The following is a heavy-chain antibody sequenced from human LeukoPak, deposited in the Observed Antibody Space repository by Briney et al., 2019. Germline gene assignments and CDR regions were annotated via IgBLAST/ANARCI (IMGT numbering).Heavy chain of an antibody. Sequence: SETQSLTCAVYGGSFSGYYWSWIRQPPGKGLEWIGEINHSGGTNYNPSLKSRVTISVDTSKNQFSLKLSSVTAADTAVYYCARGHDLDYWGQGTLVTVSS. D-gene: IGHD3-3*01. CDR3: ARGHDLDY. CDR2: INHSGGT. V-gene: IGHV4-34*01. CDR1: GGSFSGYY. J-gene: IGHJ4*02.